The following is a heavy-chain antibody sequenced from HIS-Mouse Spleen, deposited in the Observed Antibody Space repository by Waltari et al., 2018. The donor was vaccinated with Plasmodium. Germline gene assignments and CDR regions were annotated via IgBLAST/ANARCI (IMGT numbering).Heavy chain of an antibody. V-gene: IGHV3-13*01. J-gene: IGHJ3*02. CDR2: IGTAGDT. CDR1: GFTFSSSD. Sequence: EVQLVESGGGLVQPGGSLRLSCAASGFTFSSSDMTWVRQATGKGLEWVSAIGTAGDTYYPGSVKGRFTISRENAKNSLYLQMNSLRAGDTAVYYCARGRWNHAFDIWGQGTMVTVSS. D-gene: IGHD1-1*01. CDR3: ARGRWNHAFDI.